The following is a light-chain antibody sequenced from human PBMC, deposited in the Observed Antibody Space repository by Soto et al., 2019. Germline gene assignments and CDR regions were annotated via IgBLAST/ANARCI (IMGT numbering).Light chain of an antibody. CDR2: EGS. CDR3: CSYAGASTSRFV. J-gene: IGLJ1*01. V-gene: IGLV2-23*01. Sequence: QSALPRPASVSGSPGQSIPSSCTGTNNDVGSSNLVSWYQHHPGKDPNLMIYEGSKRPSGVSNRFSGSKSGNTASLTISGLQAEDEADYYCCSYAGASTSRFVVGTGTKLTVL. CDR1: NNDVGSSNL.